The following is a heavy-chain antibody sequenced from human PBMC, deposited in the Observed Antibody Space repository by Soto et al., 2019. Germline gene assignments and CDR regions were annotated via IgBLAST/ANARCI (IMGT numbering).Heavy chain of an antibody. V-gene: IGHV3-30*18. D-gene: IGHD3-3*01. J-gene: IGHJ6*01. Sequence: GGSLRLSCAASGFTFSSYGMHWVRQAPGKGLEWVAVISYDGSNKYYADSVKGRFTISRDNSKNTLYLQMNSLRAEDTAVYYCAQDAEPSWSPSFSPRTLYYGMDVWGQGTTVTVSS. CDR1: GFTFSSYG. CDR3: AQDAEPSWSPSFSPRTLYYGMDV. CDR2: ISYDGSNK.